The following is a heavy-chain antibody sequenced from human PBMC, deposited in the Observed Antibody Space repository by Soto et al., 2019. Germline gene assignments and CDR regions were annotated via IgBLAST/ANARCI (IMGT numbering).Heavy chain of an antibody. CDR2: MQEDGSDK. J-gene: IGHJ4*02. CDR1: GFTFSAHW. Sequence: EVQLVESGGGLVQPGGSLRLSCAASGFTFSAHWMTWVRQAPGKGLEWVANMQEDGSDKYYVDSVKGRFTISRDNAENSLYLQMNSLRAEDTAVYYCARFYNWNFDYWGQGTLVTVSS. CDR3: ARFYNWNFDY. D-gene: IGHD1-20*01. V-gene: IGHV3-7*01.